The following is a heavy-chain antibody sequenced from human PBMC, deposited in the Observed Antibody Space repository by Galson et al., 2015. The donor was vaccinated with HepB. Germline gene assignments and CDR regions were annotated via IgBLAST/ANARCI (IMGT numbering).Heavy chain of an antibody. Sequence: SVKVSCKASGGTFSSYAISWVRQAPGQGLEWMGGIIPIFGTANYAQKFQGRVTITADESTSTAYMELSSLRSEDTAVYYCARPRTIFGVVPSDAYGMDVWGQGTTVTVSS. V-gene: IGHV1-69*13. CDR3: ARPRTIFGVVPSDAYGMDV. CDR1: GGTFSSYA. D-gene: IGHD3-3*01. CDR2: IIPIFGTA. J-gene: IGHJ6*02.